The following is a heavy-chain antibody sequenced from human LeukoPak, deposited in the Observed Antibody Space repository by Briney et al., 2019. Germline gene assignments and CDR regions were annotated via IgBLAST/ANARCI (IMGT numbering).Heavy chain of an antibody. J-gene: IGHJ4*02. V-gene: IGHV3-23*01. CDR1: GFTVSSNY. CDR2: ISGSGGST. CDR3: AKYVPRTKDY. Sequence: PGGSLRLSCAASGFTVSSNYMSWVRQAPGKGLEWVSAISGSGGSTYYADSVKGRFTISRDNSKNTLYLQMNSLRAEDTAVYYCAKYVPRTKDYWGQGTLVTVSS. D-gene: IGHD1-14*01.